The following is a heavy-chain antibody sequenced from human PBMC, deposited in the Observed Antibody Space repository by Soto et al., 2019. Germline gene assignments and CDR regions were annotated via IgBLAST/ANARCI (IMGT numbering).Heavy chain of an antibody. V-gene: IGHV4-4*02. CDR2: IYHSGST. Sequence: SVTLSLTCPVSSFSLPSSNRASWVRQPPGKGLEWIGEIYHSGSTNYNPSLKSRVTISVDKSKNQFSLKLSSVTAADTAVYYCASVRGGYYDAMDVWGQGTTVT. CDR1: SFSLPSSNR. J-gene: IGHJ6*02. D-gene: IGHD3-10*02. CDR3: ASVRGGYYDAMDV.